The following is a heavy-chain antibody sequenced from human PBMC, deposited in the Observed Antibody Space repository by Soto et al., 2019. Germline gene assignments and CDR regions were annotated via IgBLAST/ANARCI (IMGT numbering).Heavy chain of an antibody. V-gene: IGHV4-59*01. J-gene: IGHJ4*02. CDR1: GVSITSDY. Sequence: SETLSLTCTVSGVSITSDYWSWIRQPPGKVLEWIGYIYYSGSTNYNPSLKSRVTISVDTSKNQFSLKLSSVTAADTAVYYCARVATVNDYFDYWGQGTLVTVS. CDR3: ARVATVNDYFDY. CDR2: IYYSGST. D-gene: IGHD4-17*01.